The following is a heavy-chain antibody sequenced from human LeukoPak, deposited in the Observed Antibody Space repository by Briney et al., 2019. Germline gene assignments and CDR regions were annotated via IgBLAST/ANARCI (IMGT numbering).Heavy chain of an antibody. CDR2: ISGSGYYS. J-gene: IGHJ4*02. V-gene: IGHV3-23*01. Sequence: GGSLRLSCAASGFTFSTYAMSWVRQAPGKGLEWVSVISGSGYYSYYADSVKGRFTVSRDNSKTTLYLQMNSLRADDTAVYYCAKGGPTGSNYFDFWGQGTLVTVSS. D-gene: IGHD1-26*01. CDR1: GFTFSTYA. CDR3: AKGGPTGSNYFDF.